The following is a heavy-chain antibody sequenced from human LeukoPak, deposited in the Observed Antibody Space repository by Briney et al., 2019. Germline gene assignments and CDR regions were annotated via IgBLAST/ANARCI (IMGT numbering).Heavy chain of an antibody. CDR1: GFTVSSNY. CDR3: AGYYYGSGSSQFDY. D-gene: IGHD3-10*01. J-gene: IGHJ4*02. V-gene: IGHV3-53*05. Sequence: GGSLRLSCAASGFTVSSNYMSWVRQAPGKGLEWVSVIYSGGSTYYADSVKGRFTISRDNSKNTLYLQMNSLRAEDTAVYYCAGYYYGSGSSQFDYWGQGTLVTVSS. CDR2: IYSGGST.